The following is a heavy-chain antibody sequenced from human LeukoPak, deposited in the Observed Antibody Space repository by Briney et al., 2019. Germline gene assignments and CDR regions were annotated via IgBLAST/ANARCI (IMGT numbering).Heavy chain of an antibody. Sequence: GASVKVSCKASGYTFTSYDINWVRQAPGQGLEWMGWINPNSGGTNYAQKFQGRVTMTRDTSISTAYMELSRLRSDDTAVYYCARSYCGGDCSPSDAFDIWGQGTMVTVSS. CDR2: INPNSGGT. J-gene: IGHJ3*02. V-gene: IGHV1-2*02. CDR3: ARSYCGGDCSPSDAFDI. D-gene: IGHD2-21*02. CDR1: GYTFTSYD.